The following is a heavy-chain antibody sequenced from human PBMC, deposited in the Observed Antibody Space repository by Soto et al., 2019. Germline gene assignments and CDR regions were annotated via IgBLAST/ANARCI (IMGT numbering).Heavy chain of an antibody. CDR3: ARSGYSSRRLHWFDP. J-gene: IGHJ5*02. Sequence: TSETLSLTCTVSGGSINTGGYYWSWIRQHPGKGLEWIGYIYYTGSTYYNPSLKSRVTISVDRSKNQFSLKLSSVTAADTAVYYCARSGYSSRRLHWFDPWGQGTLVTSPQ. CDR1: GGSINTGGYY. D-gene: IGHD6-13*01. V-gene: IGHV4-31*03. CDR2: IYYTGST.